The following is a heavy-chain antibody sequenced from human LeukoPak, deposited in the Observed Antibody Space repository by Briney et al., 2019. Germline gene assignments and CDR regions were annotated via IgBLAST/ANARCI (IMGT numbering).Heavy chain of an antibody. D-gene: IGHD5-24*01. CDR2: ACVNGHT. Sequence: PSETLSLTCTVSGGSVSSTAYYWGWIRQTPGKGLEWIGNACVNGHTYYNPSLKSRVTIVVDTSKNEFSLKLSSVTAADTAVYYCARLGGYNLSRNAFDIWGRGTLVTVSS. V-gene: IGHV4-39*01. CDR3: ARLGGYNLSRNAFDI. J-gene: IGHJ3*02. CDR1: GGSVSSTAYY.